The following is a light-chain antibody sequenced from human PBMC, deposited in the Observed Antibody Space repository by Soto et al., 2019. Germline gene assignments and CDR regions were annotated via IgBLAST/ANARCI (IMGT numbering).Light chain of an antibody. CDR3: QDRGNWPIYT. CDR1: QSISSN. Sequence: EIVMTQSPATLSVSPGERATLSCRASQSISSNLAWYQQKNGQTPRLLIYGASTRAAGIPARFSGSGSGTDFTLTISSLQSEDFAVYYCQDRGNWPIYTFGGGTKLDLK. J-gene: IGKJ4*01. V-gene: IGKV3-15*01. CDR2: GAS.